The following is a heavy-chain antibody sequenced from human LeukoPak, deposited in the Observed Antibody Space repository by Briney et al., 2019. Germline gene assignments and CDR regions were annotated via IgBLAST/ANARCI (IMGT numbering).Heavy chain of an antibody. J-gene: IGHJ4*02. CDR1: GGSFSGYY. CDR2: INHSGST. CDR3: ASPGGAIDY. D-gene: IGHD3-16*01. V-gene: IGHV4-34*01. Sequence: PSETLSLTCAVYGGSFSGYYWSWIRHPPGKGLEWIGEINHSGSTNYNPSLKSRVTISVDTSKNQFSLKLSSVTAADTAVYYCASPGGAIDYWGQGTLVTLSS.